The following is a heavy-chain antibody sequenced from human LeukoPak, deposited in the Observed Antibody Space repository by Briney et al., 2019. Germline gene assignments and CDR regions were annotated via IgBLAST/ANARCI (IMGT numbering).Heavy chain of an antibody. CDR1: GFTFSNYG. Sequence: GGSLRLSCAASGFTFSNYGMHWVRQAPGKGLEWVAFIRYDGSNENYAGSVKGRFTISRDSSKNTLYLQMNSLRAEDAAVYYCANEYSKGDVWGQGTVVTVSS. CDR2: IRYDGSNE. V-gene: IGHV3-30*02. D-gene: IGHD4-11*01. CDR3: ANEYSKGDV. J-gene: IGHJ3*01.